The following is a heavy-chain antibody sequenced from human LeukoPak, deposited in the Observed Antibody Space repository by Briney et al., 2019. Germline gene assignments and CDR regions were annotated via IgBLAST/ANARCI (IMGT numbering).Heavy chain of an antibody. CDR3: ARGPGPADDGGGYCFDY. V-gene: IGHV1-46*01. Sequence: AASVKVSCKASGYTFTSYYLYWARQAPGQGLEWMGVINPSGGSTTSAQKFQGRVTMTRDTSTSTVYMELRSLRSEDTAVYYCARGPGPADDGGGYCFDYWGQGTLVTVSS. CDR2: INPSGGST. J-gene: IGHJ4*02. D-gene: IGHD3-22*01. CDR1: GYTFTSYY.